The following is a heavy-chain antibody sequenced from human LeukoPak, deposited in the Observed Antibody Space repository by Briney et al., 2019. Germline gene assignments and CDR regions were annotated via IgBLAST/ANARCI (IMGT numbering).Heavy chain of an antibody. CDR2: INPNSGNT. CDR3: ARAVGEMADY. CDR1: GYTFTFYD. V-gene: IGHV1-8*03. D-gene: IGHD5-24*01. J-gene: IGHJ4*02. Sequence: ASVKLSCKASGYTFTFYDIQWVRQAAGQGLEWMGWINPNSGNTGYAQKFQGRVTITRNTSISTAYMELSSLRSEDTAVYYCARAVGEMADYWGQGTLVTVSS.